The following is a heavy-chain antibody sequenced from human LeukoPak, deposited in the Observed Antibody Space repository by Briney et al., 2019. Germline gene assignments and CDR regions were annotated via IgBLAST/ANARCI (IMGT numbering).Heavy chain of an antibody. D-gene: IGHD3-22*01. CDR1: DFTVTSSG. V-gene: IGHV3-33*01. J-gene: IGHJ4*02. CDR2: IWYDGSVQ. Sequence: PGRSLRLSCAASDFTVTSSGMHWVRQAPGKGLEWVSVIWYDGSVQYYADSVKGRFTVFRDTSKNTVYLQMNNLRAEDTAVYYCARGTYGTSGNYRTHFDNWGQGTLVTVSS. CDR3: ARGTYGTSGNYRTHFDN.